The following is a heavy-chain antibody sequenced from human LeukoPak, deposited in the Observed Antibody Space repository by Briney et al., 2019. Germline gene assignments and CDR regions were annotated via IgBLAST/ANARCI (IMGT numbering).Heavy chain of an antibody. J-gene: IGHJ5*02. D-gene: IGHD1-1*01. CDR1: GYTLTELS. CDR3: AIAQNWKAGWFDP. V-gene: IGHV1-24*01. CDR2: VNPEDGET. Sequence: GASVKVSCKVSGYTLTELSIHWVRQAPGKGLEWMGDVNPEDGETIYAQKFQGRVTMTEDTPIDTTYMEVSSLRSEDTAVYFCAIAQNWKAGWFDPWGQGTLVTVSS.